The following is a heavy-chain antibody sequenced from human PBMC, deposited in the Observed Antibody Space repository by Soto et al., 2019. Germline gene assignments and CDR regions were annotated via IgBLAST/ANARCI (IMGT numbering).Heavy chain of an antibody. CDR2: ISGSGGST. V-gene: IGHV3-23*01. CDR1: GFTFSSYA. CDR3: AKESSSWDYRGGGGYFQH. Sequence: EVQLLESGGGLVQPGGSLRLSCAASGFTFSSYAMSWVRQAPGKGLEWVSAISGSGGSTYYADSVKGRFTISRDNSKNTRYRKMKGVRAEDTAVYYCAKESSSWDYRGGGGYFQHWGQGTLVTVSS. J-gene: IGHJ1*01. D-gene: IGHD6-13*01.